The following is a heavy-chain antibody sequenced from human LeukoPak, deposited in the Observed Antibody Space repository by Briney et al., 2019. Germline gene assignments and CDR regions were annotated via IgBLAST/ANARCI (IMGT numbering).Heavy chain of an antibody. CDR3: AREGYDYVWGSYREVDY. J-gene: IGHJ4*02. V-gene: IGHV1-69*13. Sequence: SVQVSCKASGGTFSSYAISWVRQAPGQGLEWMGGIIPIYGTANYAQKFQGRVTITADESTSTAYMELSSLRTEDTAAFYCAREGYDYVWGSYREVDYWGQGTLVTVSS. CDR1: GGTFSSYA. CDR2: IIPIYGTA. D-gene: IGHD3-16*02.